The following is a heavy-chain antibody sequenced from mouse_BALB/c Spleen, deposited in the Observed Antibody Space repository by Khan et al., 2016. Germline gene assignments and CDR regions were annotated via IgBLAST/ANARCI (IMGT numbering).Heavy chain of an antibody. CDR2: INTYTGEP. D-gene: IGHD1-1*01. J-gene: IGHJ3*01. CDR1: GYTFTNYG. Sequence: QIQLVQSGPELKKPGETVRISCKASGYTFTNYGMNRVKQAPGKGLKWMGWINTYTGEPTYADDFKGRFAFSLETSASTAYLQINNLKNEDTATYFGGRRGDGRGRGFAYWGQGTLVTVSA. CDR3: GRRGDGRGRGFAY. V-gene: IGHV9-3-1*01.